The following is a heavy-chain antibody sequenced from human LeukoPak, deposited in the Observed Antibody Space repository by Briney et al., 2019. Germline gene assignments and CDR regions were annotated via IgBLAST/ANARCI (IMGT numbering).Heavy chain of an antibody. D-gene: IGHD5-24*01. J-gene: IGHJ1*01. CDR1: GGSFSGYY. CDR3: ASCRDGYNAEYFQH. V-gene: IGHV4-34*01. CDR2: INHSGST. Sequence: SETLSLTCAVYGGSFSGYYWSWIRQPPGKGLEWIGEINHSGSTNYNPSLKSRVTISVDTSKNQFSLKLSSVTAADTAVYYCASCRDGYNAEYFQHWGQGTLVTVSS.